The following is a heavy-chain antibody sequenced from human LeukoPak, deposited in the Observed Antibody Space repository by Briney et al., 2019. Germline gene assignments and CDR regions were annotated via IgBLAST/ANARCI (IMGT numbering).Heavy chain of an antibody. CDR1: GITFSSDG. CDR2: IWYDGSNK. J-gene: IGHJ4*02. V-gene: IGHV3-33*01. Sequence: PGGSLRLSCVASGITFSSDGMHWVRQAPGKGLEWVAVIWYDGSNKYYADSVKGRFTISRDNSKNTLYLQMNSLRAEDTAVYYCAREEDYWGQGTLVTVSS. CDR3: AREEDY.